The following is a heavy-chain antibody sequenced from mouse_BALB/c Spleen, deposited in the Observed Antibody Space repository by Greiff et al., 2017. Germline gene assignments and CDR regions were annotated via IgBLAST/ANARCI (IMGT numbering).Heavy chain of an antibody. J-gene: IGHJ4*01. V-gene: IGHV1S29*02. Sequence: EVQLQQSGPELVKPGASVKISCKASGYTFTDYNMHWVKQSHGKSLEWIGYIYPYNGGTGYNQKFKSKATLTVDNSSSTAYMELRSLTSEDSAVYYCARGTALSYAMDYWGQGTSVTVSS. CDR3: ARGTALSYAMDY. CDR1: GYTFTDYN. CDR2: IYPYNGGT. D-gene: IGHD1-2*01.